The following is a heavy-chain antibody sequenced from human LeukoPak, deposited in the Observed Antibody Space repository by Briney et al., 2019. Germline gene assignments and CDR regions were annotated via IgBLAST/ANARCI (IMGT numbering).Heavy chain of an antibody. Sequence: SETLSLTCTVSGGSISSYYWRWLRQPAGKGLEWIGRIYTSGSTNYNPSLTSRVTMSVDTSKNQFYLKLSSVTAADSAVYYCARDFRFYYGVRHGSEPGVWFDPWGQGTLVTVSS. J-gene: IGHJ5*02. CDR1: GGSISSYY. D-gene: IGHD3-10*01. V-gene: IGHV4-4*07. CDR2: IYTSGST. CDR3: ARDFRFYYGVRHGSEPGVWFDP.